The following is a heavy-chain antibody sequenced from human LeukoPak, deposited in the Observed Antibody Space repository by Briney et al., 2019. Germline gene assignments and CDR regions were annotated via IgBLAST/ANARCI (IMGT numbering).Heavy chain of an antibody. V-gene: IGHV3-23*05. J-gene: IGHJ4*02. CDR3: AKSRSGSPNSPLQIFDN. CDR2: T. Sequence: TSYAAYLNARFTISTDNSKNSLFLQINSLRAEDTAVYFCAKSRSGSPNSPLQIFDNWGQGTLVTVSS. D-gene: IGHD2-15*01.